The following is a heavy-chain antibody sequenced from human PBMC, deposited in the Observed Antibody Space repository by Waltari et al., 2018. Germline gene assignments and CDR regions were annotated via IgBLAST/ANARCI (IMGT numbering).Heavy chain of an antibody. Sequence: QLQLQESGPGLVKPSETLSLTCTVSGGSISSSSYYWGWIRQPPGKGLEWIGSIYYSGRTYYNPSLKSRVTISVDMSKNQFSLKLSSVTAADTAVYYCARDPYYGSGSYYGMDVWGQGTTVTVSS. CDR1: GGSISSSSYY. D-gene: IGHD3-10*01. J-gene: IGHJ6*02. V-gene: IGHV4-39*07. CDR3: ARDPYYGSGSYYGMDV. CDR2: IYYSGRT.